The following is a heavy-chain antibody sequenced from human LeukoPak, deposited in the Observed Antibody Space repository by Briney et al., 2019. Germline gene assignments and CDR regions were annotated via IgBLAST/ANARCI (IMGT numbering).Heavy chain of an antibody. D-gene: IGHD3-9*01. CDR1: GYTFTGYY. V-gene: IGHV1-2*02. Sequence: GASVKVSCKASGYTFTGYYMHWVRQAPGQGLEWMGWINPNSGGTNYAQKFQGRVTMTRDTSISTAYMELSRLRSDDTAVYYCARDRVYYDILTGAADAFNIWGQGTMVTVSS. CDR3: ARDRVYYDILTGAADAFNI. CDR2: INPNSGGT. J-gene: IGHJ3*02.